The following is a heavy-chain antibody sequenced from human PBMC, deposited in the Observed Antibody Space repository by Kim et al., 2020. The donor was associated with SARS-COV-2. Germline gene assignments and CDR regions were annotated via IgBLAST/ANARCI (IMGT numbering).Heavy chain of an antibody. V-gene: IGHV3-11*06. J-gene: IGHJ4*02. CDR3: ARDPTYYYGSGSYYNY. D-gene: IGHD3-10*01. Sequence: YVKGRFTISRDNAKNSLYLQMNSLRAEDTAVYYCARDPTYYYGSGSYYNYWGQGTLVTVSS.